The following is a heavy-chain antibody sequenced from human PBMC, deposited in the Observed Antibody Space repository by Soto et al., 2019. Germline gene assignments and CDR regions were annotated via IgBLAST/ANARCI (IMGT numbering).Heavy chain of an antibody. CDR2: INPNSGGT. Sequence: ASVKVSCKASGYTFTGYYMHWVRQAPGQGLEWMGWINPNSGGTNYAQKFQGRVTITADESTSTAYMELSSLRSEDTAVYYCARGTIAAADYSFDPWGQGTQVTVSS. CDR1: GYTFTGYY. D-gene: IGHD6-13*01. CDR3: ARGTIAAADYSFDP. J-gene: IGHJ5*02. V-gene: IGHV1-2*02.